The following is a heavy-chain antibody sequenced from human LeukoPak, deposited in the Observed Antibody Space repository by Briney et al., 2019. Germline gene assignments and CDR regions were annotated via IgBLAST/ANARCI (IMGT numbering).Heavy chain of an antibody. CDR1: GYTFTGYY. CDR3: ARDRRYCSGGSCYESDFDY. J-gene: IGHJ4*02. D-gene: IGHD2-15*01. V-gene: IGHV1-2*02. Sequence: ASAKVSCKASGYTFTGYYMHWVRQAPGQGLEWMGWINPNSGGTNYAQKFQGRVTMTRDTSISTAYMELSRLRSDDTAVYYCARDRRYCSGGSCYESDFDYWGQGTLVTVSS. CDR2: INPNSGGT.